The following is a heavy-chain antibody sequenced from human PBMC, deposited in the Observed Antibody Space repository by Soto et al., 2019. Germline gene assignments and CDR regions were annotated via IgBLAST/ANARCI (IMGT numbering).Heavy chain of an antibody. CDR2: IDWDDDK. CDR1: GFSLSTSGMC. D-gene: IGHD6-19*01. CDR3: ALIRYGAVPGQLDY. Sequence: SGPTLVNPTQTLTLTCTFSGFSLSTSGMCVSWIRQPPGKALEWLARIDWDDDKYYSTSLKTRLTISKDTSKNQVVLTMTNMDPVDTATYYCALIRYGAVPGQLDYSTRRTLVTVS. J-gene: IGHJ4*02. V-gene: IGHV2-70*11.